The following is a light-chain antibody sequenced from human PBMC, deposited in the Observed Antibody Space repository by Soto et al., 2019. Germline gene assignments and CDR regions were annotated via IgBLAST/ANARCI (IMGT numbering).Light chain of an antibody. CDR1: QSIRTS. Sequence: EIVMTQSPATLSVSPGERATLSCRASQSIRTSLAWYQQKPCQAPRLVIFDASNRANGVPARFGGSGSGTDFTLTINSLEPQDFAVYYCQQRKVWPPITFGQGTRLEIK. J-gene: IGKJ5*01. CDR2: DAS. V-gene: IGKV3-11*01. CDR3: QQRKVWPPIT.